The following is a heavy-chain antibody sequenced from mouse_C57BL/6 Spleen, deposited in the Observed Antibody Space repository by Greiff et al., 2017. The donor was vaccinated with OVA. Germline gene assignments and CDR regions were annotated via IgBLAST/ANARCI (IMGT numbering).Heavy chain of an antibody. CDR3: ARSLSVLLFDY. D-gene: IGHD3-2*02. V-gene: IGHV7-3*01. Sequence: EVNVVESGGGLVQPGGSLSLSCAASGFTFTDYYMSWVRQPPGKALEWLSFIRNKANGYTTEYSASVKGRFTISRDNSQSILYLQMNALRAEDSATYYCARSLSVLLFDYWGQGTTLTVSS. J-gene: IGHJ2*01. CDR1: GFTFTDYY. CDR2: IRNKANGYTT.